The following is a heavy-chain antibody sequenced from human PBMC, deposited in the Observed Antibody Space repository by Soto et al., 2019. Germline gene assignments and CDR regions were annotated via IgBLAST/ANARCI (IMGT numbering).Heavy chain of an antibody. J-gene: IGHJ5*02. CDR2: IIPIFGTA. CDR1: GGTFSSYA. Sequence: SVKVSCKASGGTFSSYAISWVRRAPGQGLEWMGGIIPIFGTANYAQKFQGRVTITADESTSTAYMELSSLRSEDTAVYYCARDASRYYDILTGMSWFDPWGQGTLVTVSS. V-gene: IGHV1-69*13. D-gene: IGHD3-9*01. CDR3: ARDASRYYDILTGMSWFDP.